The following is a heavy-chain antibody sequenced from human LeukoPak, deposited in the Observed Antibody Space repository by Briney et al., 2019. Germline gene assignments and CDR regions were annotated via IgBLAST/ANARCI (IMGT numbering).Heavy chain of an antibody. V-gene: IGHV3-23*01. CDR3: AKEGGVGSGSYSY. Sequence: GGSLRLSCAASGFTFSSYAMSWVRQAPGKGLEWVSAISGSGGSTYYADSVKGRFTISRDNSKNRVYLQMNSLRAEDTAVYYCAKEGGVGSGSYSYWGQGTLVTVSS. D-gene: IGHD1-26*01. J-gene: IGHJ4*02. CDR2: ISGSGGST. CDR1: GFTFSSYA.